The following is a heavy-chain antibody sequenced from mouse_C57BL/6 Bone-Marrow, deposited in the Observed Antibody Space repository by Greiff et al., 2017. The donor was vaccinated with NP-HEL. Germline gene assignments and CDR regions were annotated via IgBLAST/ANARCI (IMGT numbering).Heavy chain of an antibody. CDR1: GYTFTSYW. Sequence: VQLQQPGAELVRPGTSVKLSCKASGYTFTSYWMHWVKQRPGQGLEWIGVIDPSDSYTNYNQKFKGKATLTVDTSSSTAYMQLSSLTSEDSAVYYCAFITTVVRGFDYCGQGTTLTVSS. D-gene: IGHD1-1*01. V-gene: IGHV1-59*01. J-gene: IGHJ2*01. CDR3: AFITTVVRGFDY. CDR2: IDPSDSYT.